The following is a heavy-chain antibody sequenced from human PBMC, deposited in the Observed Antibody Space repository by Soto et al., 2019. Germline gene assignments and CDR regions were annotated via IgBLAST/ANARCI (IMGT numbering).Heavy chain of an antibody. CDR1: GGSISSGGYY. CDR2: IYYSGST. CDR3: ARAHITIFGVVIISRDLYFDY. Sequence: TSETLSLTCTVSGGSISSGGYYWSWIRQHPGKGLEWIGYIYYSGSTYYNPSLKSRVTISVDTSKNQFSLKLSSVTAADTAVYYCARAHITIFGVVIISRDLYFDYWGQGTLVTVSS. V-gene: IGHV4-31*03. D-gene: IGHD3-3*01. J-gene: IGHJ4*02.